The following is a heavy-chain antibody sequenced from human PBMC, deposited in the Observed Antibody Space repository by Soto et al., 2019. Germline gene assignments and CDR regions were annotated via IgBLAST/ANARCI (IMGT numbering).Heavy chain of an antibody. CDR3: ARGKVGSTFFDY. CDR2: IYYSGST. V-gene: IGHV4-61*01. CDR1: GGSVSSGSYY. Sequence: SETLSLTCTVSGGSVSSGSYYWSWIRQPPGKGPEWIGYIYYSGSTNYNPSLKSRVTISVDTSKNQFSLKLSSVTAADTAVYYCARGKVGSTFFDYWGQGTLVTVSS. D-gene: IGHD1-26*01. J-gene: IGHJ4*02.